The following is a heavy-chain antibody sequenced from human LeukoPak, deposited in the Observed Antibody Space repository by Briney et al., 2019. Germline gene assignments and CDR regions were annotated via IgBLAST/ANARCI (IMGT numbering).Heavy chain of an antibody. Sequence: SETLSLTCTVSGGSISSDSYYWSWIRQPAGKGLEWIGRIYSSGSTSYNPSLMSRITMSVDTSKNQFSLKLSSVTAADTAVYYCARDLGGYRNGVSFDYWGQGTLVTVSS. J-gene: IGHJ4*02. D-gene: IGHD5-18*01. CDR2: IYSSGST. CDR3: ARDLGGYRNGVSFDY. V-gene: IGHV4-61*02. CDR1: GGSISSDSYY.